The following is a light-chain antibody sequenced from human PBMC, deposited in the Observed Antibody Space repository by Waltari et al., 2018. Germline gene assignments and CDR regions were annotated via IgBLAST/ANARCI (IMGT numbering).Light chain of an antibody. Sequence: DIQMTQSPSSLSASVGDRVAITCRASQSIDTFLNWYQQRPGKAPKVLIYTASTLGSGVPSRFSGSGSGTNFTLIIDSLQPEDFATYYCQQSFTTPTFGQGTKLEIK. V-gene: IGKV1-39*01. J-gene: IGKJ2*01. CDR3: QQSFTTPT. CDR1: QSIDTF. CDR2: TAS.